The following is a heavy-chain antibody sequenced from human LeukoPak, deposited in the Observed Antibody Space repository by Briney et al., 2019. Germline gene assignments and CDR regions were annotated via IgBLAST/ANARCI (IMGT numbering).Heavy chain of an antibody. V-gene: IGHV3-30*03. CDR3: AREEHDYVWGSYRYYYYYGIDV. D-gene: IGHD3-16*02. Sequence: GRSLRLSCAASGFTFSSYGMHWVRQSPGRGLEWVSFISFDGSNEFYADSLKGRFTISRDNSKDTLYLQMDSLRAEGTALYYCAREEHDYVWGSYRYYYYYGIDVWGQGTTVTVSS. CDR2: ISFDGSNE. CDR1: GFTFSSYG. J-gene: IGHJ6*02.